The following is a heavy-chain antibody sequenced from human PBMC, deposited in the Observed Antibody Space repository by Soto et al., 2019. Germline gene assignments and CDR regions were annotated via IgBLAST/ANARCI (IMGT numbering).Heavy chain of an antibody. V-gene: IGHV3-30*18. D-gene: IGHD6-19*01. CDR1: GFTFSSYG. J-gene: IGHJ6*02. CDR2: ISYDGSNK. CDR3: AKDAIAVAGTYYYYYGMDV. Sequence: QVQLVESGGGVVQPGRSLRLSCAASGFTFSSYGMHWVRQAPGKGLEWVAVISYDGSNKYYADSVKGRFTISRDNSKNTLYLQMTSLRAEDTAVYYCAKDAIAVAGTYYYYYGMDVWGQGTTVTVSS.